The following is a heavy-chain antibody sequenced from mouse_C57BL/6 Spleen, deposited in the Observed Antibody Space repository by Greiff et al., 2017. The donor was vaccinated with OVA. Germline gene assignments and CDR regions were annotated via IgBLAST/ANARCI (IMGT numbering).Heavy chain of an antibody. J-gene: IGHJ2*01. CDR1: GFTFSDYG. Sequence: EVKVVESGGGLVKPGGSLKLSCAASGFTFSDYGMHWVRQAPEKGLEWVAYISSGSSTIYYADTVKGRFTISRDNAKNTLFLQMTSLRSEDTAMYYCARKTVVDFDYWGQGTTLTVSS. CDR2: ISSGSSTI. D-gene: IGHD1-1*01. V-gene: IGHV5-17*01. CDR3: ARKTVVDFDY.